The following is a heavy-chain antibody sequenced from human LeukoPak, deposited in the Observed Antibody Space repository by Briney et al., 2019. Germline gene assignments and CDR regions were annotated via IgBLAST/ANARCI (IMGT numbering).Heavy chain of an antibody. CDR3: ASSYDCSGGSCYYY. CDR2: INPNSGGT. D-gene: IGHD2-15*01. Sequence: ASVKVSCKASGYTFTAYYMHWVRQAPGQGLEWMGWINPNSGGTNYAQKFQGRVTITADKSTSTAYMELSSLRSEDTAVYYCASSYDCSGGSCYYYWGQGTLVTVSS. J-gene: IGHJ4*02. CDR1: GYTFTAYY. V-gene: IGHV1-2*02.